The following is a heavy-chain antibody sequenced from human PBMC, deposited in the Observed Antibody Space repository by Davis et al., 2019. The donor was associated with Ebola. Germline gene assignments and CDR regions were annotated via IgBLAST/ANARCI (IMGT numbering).Heavy chain of an antibody. CDR3: ARGNLPDYGGHPDS. CDR2: IHYSGRN. D-gene: IGHD4-23*01. CDR1: GGSINSGGKY. V-gene: IGHV4-31*03. Sequence: MPSETLSLTCTVSGGSINSGGKYWNCIRQHPGKGLEWIGYIHYSGRNYYNPSLKSRVAISVDTSKNQFSLKMTSVTAADTAVYYCARGNLPDYGGHPDSWGQGSLVTVSS. J-gene: IGHJ5*01.